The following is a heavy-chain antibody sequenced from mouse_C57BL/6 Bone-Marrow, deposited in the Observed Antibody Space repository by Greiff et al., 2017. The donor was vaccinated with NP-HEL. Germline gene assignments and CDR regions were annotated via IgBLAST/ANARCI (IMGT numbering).Heavy chain of an antibody. V-gene: IGHV1-74*01. Sequence: QVQLQQPGAELVKPGASVKVSCKASGYTFTSYWMHWVKQRPGQGLEWIGRIHPSDSDTNYNQKFKGKATVTVDKSSSTAYMQLSSLTSEDSAVYYCAISDYYGSSYGAYWGQGALVTVAA. J-gene: IGHJ3*01. CDR2: IHPSDSDT. CDR3: AISDYYGSSYGAY. CDR1: GYTFTSYW. D-gene: IGHD1-1*01.